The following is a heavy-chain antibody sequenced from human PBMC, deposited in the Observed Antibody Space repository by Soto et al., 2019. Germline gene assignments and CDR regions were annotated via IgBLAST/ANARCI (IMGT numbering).Heavy chain of an antibody. J-gene: IGHJ4*02. CDR3: AREVEMATYDY. CDR2: IGTAGDT. D-gene: IGHD5-12*01. V-gene: IGHV3-13*01. CDR1: GFTFSSYD. Sequence: PGGSLRLSCAASGFTFSSYDMHWVRQATGKGLEWVSAIGTAGDTYYPGSVKGRFTISRENAKNSLYLQMNSLRAEDTAVYYCAREVEMATYDYWGQGTLVTVSS.